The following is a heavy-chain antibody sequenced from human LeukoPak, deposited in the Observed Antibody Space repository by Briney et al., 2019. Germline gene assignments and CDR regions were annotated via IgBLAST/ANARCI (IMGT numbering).Heavy chain of an antibody. Sequence: GSSVKVSCKASGYTFTSYGISWLRQAPGQGLEWMGWIGAWNGDTNYVQQFQGRVTMTTDTSTSTLYMELRSLRSDDTAVYYCARDNGHRSVDYWGQGTLVTVPS. D-gene: IGHD3-3*01. CDR3: ARDNGHRSVDY. CDR1: GYTFTSYG. V-gene: IGHV1-18*01. J-gene: IGHJ4*02. CDR2: IGAWNGDT.